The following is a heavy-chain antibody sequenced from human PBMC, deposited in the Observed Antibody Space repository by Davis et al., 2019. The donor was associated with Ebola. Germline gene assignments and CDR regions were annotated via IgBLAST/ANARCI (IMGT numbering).Heavy chain of an antibody. CDR3: ARHTISGSYYRGPFDY. Sequence: MPSETLSLTCTLSGGSITILSYYWGWIRQPPGKGLEWIGSIYYSGSTYYNASLKSRVTISVDTSMNQFSLKLSSVTAADTSVYFCARHTISGSYYRGPFDYWGQGTLVTVSS. D-gene: IGHD1-26*01. CDR1: GGSITILSYY. V-gene: IGHV4-39*01. J-gene: IGHJ4*02. CDR2: IYYSGST.